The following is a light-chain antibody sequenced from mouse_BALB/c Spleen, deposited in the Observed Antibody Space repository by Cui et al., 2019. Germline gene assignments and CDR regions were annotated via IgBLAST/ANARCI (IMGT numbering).Light chain of an antibody. J-gene: IGKJ4*01. V-gene: IGKV4-55*01. CDR1: SSVSY. CDR3: QQWSSYPFT. Sequence: QIVPTQSAAIMSASPGEKVTMTCSASSSVSYMYWYQQRPGSSPRLLIYVTSILASGVPVRFSGSGSGTSYSLTISRMEAEDAATYYCQQWSSYPFTFGSGTKLEIK. CDR2: VTS.